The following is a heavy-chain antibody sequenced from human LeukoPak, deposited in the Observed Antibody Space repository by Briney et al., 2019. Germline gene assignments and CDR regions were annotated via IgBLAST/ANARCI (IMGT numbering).Heavy chain of an antibody. Sequence: PSETLSLTCTVSGGSVSSGSYYWSWIRQPPGKGLEWIGYIYSSGSTKYNPSLRSRVTISVDTSKHQFSLKLTSVTAADTALYYCARLIGSSWHYWYFDLWGRGTLVTVSS. CDR1: GGSVSSGSYY. CDR3: ARLIGSSWHYWYFDL. D-gene: IGHD6-13*01. CDR2: IYSSGST. J-gene: IGHJ2*01. V-gene: IGHV4-61*01.